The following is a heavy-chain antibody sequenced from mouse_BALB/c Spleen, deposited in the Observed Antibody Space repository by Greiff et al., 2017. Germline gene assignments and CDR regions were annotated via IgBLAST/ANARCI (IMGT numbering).Heavy chain of an antibody. Sequence: VKLMESGPGLVKPSQSLSLTCTVTGYSITSDYAWNWIRQFPGNKLEWMGYISYSGSTSYNPSLKSRISITRDTSKNQFFLQLNSVTTEDTATYYCARSLWFAYWGQGTLVTVSA. CDR3: ARSLWFAY. D-gene: IGHD6-2*01. J-gene: IGHJ3*01. V-gene: IGHV3-2*02. CDR2: ISYSGST. CDR1: GYSITSDYA.